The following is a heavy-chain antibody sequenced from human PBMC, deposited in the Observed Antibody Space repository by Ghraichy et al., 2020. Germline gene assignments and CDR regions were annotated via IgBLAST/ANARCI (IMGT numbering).Heavy chain of an antibody. V-gene: IGHV3-21*01. D-gene: IGHD4-17*01. CDR3: AREWWDGDYGRWFDP. CDR1: GFTFSSYS. J-gene: IGHJ5*02. CDR2: ISSSSSYI. Sequence: LSLTCAASGFTFSSYSMNWVRQAPGKGLEWVSSISSSSSYIYYADSVKGRFTISRDNAKNSLYLQMNSLRAEDTAVYYCAREWWDGDYGRWFDPWGQGTLVTVSS.